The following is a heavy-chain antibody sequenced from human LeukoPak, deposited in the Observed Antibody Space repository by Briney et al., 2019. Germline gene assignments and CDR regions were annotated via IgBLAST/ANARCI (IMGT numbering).Heavy chain of an antibody. CDR3: ARVLYSSGWSFDY. J-gene: IGHJ4*02. D-gene: IGHD6-19*01. CDR2: IRSKAYGGTT. CDR1: GFTFGDYA. Sequence: GGSLRLSCTASGFTFGDYAMSWVRQAPGKGLEWVGFIRSKAYGGTTEHAASVKGRFTISRDDSKSIAYLQMNSLKTEDTAVYYCARVLYSSGWSFDYWGQGTLVTVSS. V-gene: IGHV3-49*04.